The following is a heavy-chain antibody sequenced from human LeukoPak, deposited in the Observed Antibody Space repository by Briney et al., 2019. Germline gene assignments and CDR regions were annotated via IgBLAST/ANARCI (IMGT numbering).Heavy chain of an antibody. D-gene: IGHD6-13*01. J-gene: IGHJ6*03. CDR1: GFTFSSYS. V-gene: IGHV3-48*01. CDR2: ISSSSSTI. CDR3: ARDEGIAAAGTFDYYYYMDV. Sequence: GGSPRLSCAASGFTFSSYSMNWVRQAPGKGLEWVSYISSSSSTIYYADSVKGRFTISRDNAKNSLYLQMNSLRAEDTAVYYCARDEGIAAAGTFDYYYYMDVWGKGTTVTVSS.